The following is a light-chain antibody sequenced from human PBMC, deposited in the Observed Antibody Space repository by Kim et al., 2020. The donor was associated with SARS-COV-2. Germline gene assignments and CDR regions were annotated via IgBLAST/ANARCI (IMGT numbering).Light chain of an antibody. V-gene: IGKV1-39*01. CDR2: TAN. Sequence: ASVGDTVPLKCRSSQTIATYVTWYQQKPGQAPSVLIYTANSVRGGVPSRFTGSGSGTEFTLTISTLQPEDSATYYCQQTYSTPLTFGGGTKVDIK. CDR3: QQTYSTPLT. J-gene: IGKJ4*01. CDR1: QTIATY.